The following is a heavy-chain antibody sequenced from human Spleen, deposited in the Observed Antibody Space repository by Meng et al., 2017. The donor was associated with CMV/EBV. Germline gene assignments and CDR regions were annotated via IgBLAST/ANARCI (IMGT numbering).Heavy chain of an antibody. CDR2: IFYTGDT. J-gene: IGHJ4*02. V-gene: IGHV4-61*01. CDR1: SLSTVTYY. Sequence: SLSTVTYYWPCIRPPPGKGLEWIGSIFYTGDTAYNPSLNSRIAMSIDTAKNQFSLNLTSVSAADTAVYYCATLRRYSYDSSGYRDYWGRGTLVTVSS. D-gene: IGHD3-22*01. CDR3: ATLRRYSYDSSGYRDY.